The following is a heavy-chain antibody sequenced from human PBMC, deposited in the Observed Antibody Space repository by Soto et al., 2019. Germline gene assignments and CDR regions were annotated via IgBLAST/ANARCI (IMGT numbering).Heavy chain of an antibody. CDR3: VKSGGYYGSGSYYYFDY. D-gene: IGHD3-10*01. V-gene: IGHV3-23*01. CDR1: GFTFSSYA. J-gene: IGHJ4*02. CDR2: ISGSGGST. Sequence: WGSLRLSCAASGFTFSSYAMSWVRQAPGKGLEWVSAISGSGGSTYYADSVKGRFTISRDNSKNTLYLQMNSLRAEDTAVYYCVKSGGYYGSGSYYYFDYWGQGTLVTVSS.